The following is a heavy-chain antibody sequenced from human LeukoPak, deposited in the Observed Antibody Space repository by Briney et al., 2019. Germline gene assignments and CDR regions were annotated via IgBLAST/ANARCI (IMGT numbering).Heavy chain of an antibody. V-gene: IGHV7-4-1*02. CDR3: ARPYQPYDILTGYYFSGDAFDI. CDR2: INTNTGNP. CDR1: GHTFTSYA. Sequence: GASVKVSCKASGHTFTSYAMNWVRQAPGQGLEWMGWINTNTGNPTYAQGFTGRFVFSLDTSVSTAYLQISSLKAEDTAVYYCARPYQPYDILTGYYFSGDAFDIWGQGTMVTVSS. D-gene: IGHD3-9*01. J-gene: IGHJ3*02.